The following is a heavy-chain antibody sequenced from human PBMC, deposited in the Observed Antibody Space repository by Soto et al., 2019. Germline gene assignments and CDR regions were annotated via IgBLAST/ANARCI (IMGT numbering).Heavy chain of an antibody. V-gene: IGHV3-48*01. CDR2: ISGGSSMI. CDR3: ARDLNPRQEMLYALLGY. D-gene: IGHD2-8*01. Sequence: EVQLVESGGGLVQPGGSLRLSCAASGFTFSSYSMNWVRQAPGKGLEWVSYISGGSSMIYYADSVKGRFTISRDNAKNSLYLQMNSLRAEDTAVYYCARDLNPRQEMLYALLGYWGQGTLVTVSS. J-gene: IGHJ4*02. CDR1: GFTFSSYS.